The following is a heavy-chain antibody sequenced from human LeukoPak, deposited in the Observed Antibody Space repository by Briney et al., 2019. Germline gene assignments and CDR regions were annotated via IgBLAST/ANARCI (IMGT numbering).Heavy chain of an antibody. J-gene: IGHJ4*02. Sequence: PGGSLRLSCAASGFTFRSYWMHWVRQAPGKGLEWVSRVIRDGSFTNYADSVKGRFTISRDNAKNTLYLQMSSLRAEDTAVNFCVRDGDDFNFDYWGQGSLVTVFS. D-gene: IGHD5-24*01. CDR1: GFTFRSYW. CDR2: VIRDGSFT. V-gene: IGHV3-74*01. CDR3: VRDGDDFNFDY.